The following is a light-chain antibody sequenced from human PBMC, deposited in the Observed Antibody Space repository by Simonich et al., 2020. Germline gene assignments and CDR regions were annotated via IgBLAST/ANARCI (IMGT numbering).Light chain of an antibody. CDR1: QSVLYSSNTKNY. J-gene: IGKJ3*01. CDR3: QQYYSTPFT. V-gene: IGKV4-1*01. CDR2: WAS. Sequence: DIVMTQSPDSLAVSLGERATINCKSSQSVLYSSNTKNYLAWYKQKPGQPPKRLIYWASTRESGVPDRFSGSGSGTDFTLTISSLQAEDVAVYYCQQYYSTPFTFGPGTKVDIK.